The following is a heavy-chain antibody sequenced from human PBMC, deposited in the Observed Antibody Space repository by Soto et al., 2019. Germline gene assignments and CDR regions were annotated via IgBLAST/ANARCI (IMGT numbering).Heavy chain of an antibody. CDR2: ISSSSSYI. CDR1: GFTFSSYS. J-gene: IGHJ3*02. V-gene: IGHV3-21*01. CDR3: AILSYGDYDDAFDI. Sequence: EVQLVESGGGLVKPGGSLRLSCAASGFTFSSYSMNWVRQAPGKGLEWVSSISSSSSYIYYADSVKGRVTISRDNAKNSLYLQMNRLRAEDTAVYYCAILSYGDYDDAFDIWGQGTMVTVSS. D-gene: IGHD4-17*01.